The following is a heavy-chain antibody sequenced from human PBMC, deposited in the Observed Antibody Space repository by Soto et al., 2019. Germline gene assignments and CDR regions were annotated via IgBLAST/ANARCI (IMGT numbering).Heavy chain of an antibody. CDR1: GFTFSSYA. Sequence: QVQLVESGGGVVQPGRSLRLSCAASGFTFSSYAMHWVRQAPGKGLEWVAVISYDGSNKYYADSVKGRFTISRDNSKNTLYLQMNSLRADDTAVYYCARYYYDSSGYYFYVDYWGRGTLVTVSS. D-gene: IGHD3-22*01. J-gene: IGHJ4*02. CDR3: ARYYYDSSGYYFYVDY. V-gene: IGHV3-30-3*01. CDR2: ISYDGSNK.